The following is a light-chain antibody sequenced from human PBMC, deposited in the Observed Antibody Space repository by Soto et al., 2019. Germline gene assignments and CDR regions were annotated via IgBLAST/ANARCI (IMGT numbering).Light chain of an antibody. J-gene: IGLJ1*01. Sequence: QSVLTQPASGSGSPGQSSTISCTGTSSDVGGYNYVSWYQQHPGKAPKLMIHDVSNRPSGVSNRFSGSKSGNTASLTISGLQAEDEADYYCSSYTSSNTYVFGTGTKVTVL. CDR3: SSYTSSNTYV. CDR2: DVS. CDR1: SSDVGGYNY. V-gene: IGLV2-14*01.